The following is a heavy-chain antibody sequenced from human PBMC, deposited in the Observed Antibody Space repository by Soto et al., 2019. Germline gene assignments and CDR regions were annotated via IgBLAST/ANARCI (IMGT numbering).Heavy chain of an antibody. CDR3: AKDLEVDTAMVNPTRLHGYYFDY. Sequence: GGSLRLSCAASGFTFSSYGMHWVRQAPGKGLEWVAVISYDGSNKYYADSVKGRFTISRDNSKNTLYLQMNSLRAEDTAVYYCAKDLEVDTAMVNPTRLHGYYFDYWGQGTLVTVSS. J-gene: IGHJ4*02. CDR1: GFTFSSYG. CDR2: ISYDGSNK. V-gene: IGHV3-30*18. D-gene: IGHD5-18*01.